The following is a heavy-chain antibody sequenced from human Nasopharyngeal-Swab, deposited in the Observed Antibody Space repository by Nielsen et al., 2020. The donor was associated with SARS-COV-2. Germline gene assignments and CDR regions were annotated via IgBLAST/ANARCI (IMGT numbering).Heavy chain of an antibody. CDR3: ARREAGVTGGPFDI. CDR1: GGSVDSGGQY. CDR2: THYNGKT. Sequence: LSCTVSGGSVDSGGQYWSWTRKHRGKGLECIGHTHYNGKTYYTPSLKSRVNISMDKYKNEFSLKLDHVTAADTAVYYCARREAGVTGGPFDIWGRGTLVTVSS. D-gene: IGHD3-3*01. J-gene: IGHJ2*01. V-gene: IGHV4-31*03.